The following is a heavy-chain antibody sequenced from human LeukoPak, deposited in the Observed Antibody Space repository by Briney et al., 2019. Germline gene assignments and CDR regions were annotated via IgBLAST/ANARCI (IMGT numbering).Heavy chain of an antibody. D-gene: IGHD6-13*01. CDR1: GYTFTSYD. J-gene: IGHJ6*03. V-gene: IGHV1-8*01. Sequence: ASVKVSCKASGYTFTSYDINWVRQAPGQGLEWVGWMNPNSGNTGSAQKVQGRITITMNTSISTAYMELSSLRSEDTAVYYCARVPSSSWYPYYYYYMDVWGKGTTVTVSS. CDR3: ARVPSSSWYPYYYYYMDV. CDR2: MNPNSGNT.